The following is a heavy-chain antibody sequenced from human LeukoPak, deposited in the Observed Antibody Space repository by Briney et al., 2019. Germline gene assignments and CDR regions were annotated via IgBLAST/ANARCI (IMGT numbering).Heavy chain of an antibody. V-gene: IGHV3-15*04. J-gene: IGHJ4*02. CDR1: GFTFSDAC. Sequence: GGSLRLSCIASGFTFSDACMSWVRQAPGKGLEWVARIESYSDGGTTEYAAPVKGRFTISRDDAKNTLFLQMNSLRAEDTAVYYCARDESVDTAMEPNDYWGQGTLVTVSS. CDR2: IESYSDGGTT. D-gene: IGHD5-18*01. CDR3: ARDESVDTAMEPNDY.